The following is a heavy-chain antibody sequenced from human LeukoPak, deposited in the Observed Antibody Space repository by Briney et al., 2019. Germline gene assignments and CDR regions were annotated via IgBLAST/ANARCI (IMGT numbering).Heavy chain of an antibody. D-gene: IGHD2-15*01. CDR1: GFTFSNYY. Sequence: GGSLRLSCAASGFTFSNYYMSWVRQAPGKGLEWISYISSSGKTIYYADPVKGRFTVSRDNAKNSLHLQMNSLRAEDTAVYYCARQIGSGPNWGQGTLVTVSS. J-gene: IGHJ4*02. V-gene: IGHV3-11*01. CDR2: ISSSGKTI. CDR3: ARQIGSGPN.